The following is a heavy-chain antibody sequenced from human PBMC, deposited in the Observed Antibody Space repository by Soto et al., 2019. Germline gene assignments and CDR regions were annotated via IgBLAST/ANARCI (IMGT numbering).Heavy chain of an antibody. Sequence: QVQLVESGGGVVQPGRSLRLSCSASGFIYSSCAMHWVRQVPGKGLEWLAVVSHDGTLYPYADFGKGRFTISSDNSRKLLSLQMNSLIPADTAVYYCVKERSETWSFEYWGQGTLVTVSS. D-gene: IGHD2-15*01. J-gene: IGHJ4*02. CDR2: VSHDGTLY. CDR1: GFIYSSCA. CDR3: VKERSETWSFEY. V-gene: IGHV3-30*18.